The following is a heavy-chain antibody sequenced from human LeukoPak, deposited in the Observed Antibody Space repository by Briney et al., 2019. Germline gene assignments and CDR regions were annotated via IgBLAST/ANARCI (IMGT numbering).Heavy chain of an antibody. V-gene: IGHV4-39*01. CDR2: IYYTGKT. CDR1: GDFISSSNYY. Sequence: PSQTLSLTCTVSGDFISSSNYYWGWIRQPPGKGLDWIGNIYYTGKTYYNPSLNSRVTISTDTSNNQFSLKLSSVTAADTAVYYCVRLYYYVSSLPPLWGKGTVVIVSS. J-gene: IGHJ4*02. D-gene: IGHD3-22*01. CDR3: VRLYYYVSSLPPL.